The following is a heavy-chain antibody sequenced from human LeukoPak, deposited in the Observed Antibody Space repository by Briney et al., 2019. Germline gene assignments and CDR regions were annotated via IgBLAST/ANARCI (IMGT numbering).Heavy chain of an antibody. CDR2: IYHSGST. CDR1: GGSISSGGYY. V-gene: IGHV4-30-2*01. D-gene: IGHD3-3*01. J-gene: IGHJ6*04. CDR3: VSFGVVIMDV. Sequence: PSETLSLTCTVSGGSISSGGYYWSWIRQPPGKGLEWIGYIYHSGSTYYNPSLKSRVTISVGRSKNQFSLKLSSVTAADTAVYYCVSFGVVIMDVWGKGTTVTVSS.